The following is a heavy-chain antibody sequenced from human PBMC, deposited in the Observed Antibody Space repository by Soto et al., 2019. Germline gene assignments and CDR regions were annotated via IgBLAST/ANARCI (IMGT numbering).Heavy chain of an antibody. V-gene: IGHV3-74*01. Sequence: EVQLVESGGGLVQPGGSLSLSCAASGFTFSSYWMHWVRQAPGKGLVWVSRINGDGSNTNYADSVKGRFTISRDNAKNTLYLQMNSLRADDTAVYYCARVCTGGSCYQFDSWGQGTLVTVSS. D-gene: IGHD2-15*01. J-gene: IGHJ4*02. CDR3: ARVCTGGSCYQFDS. CDR2: INGDGSNT. CDR1: GFTFSSYW.